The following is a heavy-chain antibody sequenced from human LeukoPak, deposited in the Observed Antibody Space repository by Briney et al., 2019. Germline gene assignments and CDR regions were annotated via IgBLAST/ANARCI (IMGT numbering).Heavy chain of an antibody. D-gene: IGHD3-22*01. CDR3: ARNIYYYDSSGYYADAFDI. J-gene: IGHJ3*02. V-gene: IGHV1-18*01. Sequence: ASVKVSCKASGYTLTSYGISWVRQAPGQGLEWMGWISAYNGNTNYAQKLQGRVTMTTDTSTSTAYMELRSLRSDDTAVYYCARNIYYYDSSGYYADAFDIWGQGTMVTVSS. CDR2: ISAYNGNT. CDR1: GYTLTSYG.